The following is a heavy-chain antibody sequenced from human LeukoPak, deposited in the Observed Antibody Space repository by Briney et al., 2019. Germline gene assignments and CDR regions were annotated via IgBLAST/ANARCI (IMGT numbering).Heavy chain of an antibody. Sequence: GGSLRLSCETAGFTFSSYVMHWVRRTPGKGLVWVSRISHDGIISYADSVKGRFTISRDNAKNSLYLQMDSLRAEDTAVYYCARGYSYGYLVDYWGQGTLVTVSS. J-gene: IGHJ4*02. CDR2: ISHDGII. CDR3: ARGYSYGYLVDY. D-gene: IGHD5-18*01. V-gene: IGHV3-74*01. CDR1: GFTFSSYV.